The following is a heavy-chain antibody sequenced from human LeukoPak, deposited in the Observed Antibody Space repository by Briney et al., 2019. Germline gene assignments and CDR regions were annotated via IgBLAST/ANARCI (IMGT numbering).Heavy chain of an antibody. CDR1: GFTFSSYG. J-gene: IGHJ4*02. D-gene: IGHD6-19*01. V-gene: IGHV3-33*01. Sequence: GGSLRLSCAASGFTFSSYGMHWVRQAPGKGLEWVAVIWYDGSNKYYADSVKGRFTISRDNSKNTLYLQMNSLRAEDTAVYFCARDSSGWTFDYWGQGTLVTVSS. CDR3: ARDSSGWTFDY. CDR2: IWYDGSNK.